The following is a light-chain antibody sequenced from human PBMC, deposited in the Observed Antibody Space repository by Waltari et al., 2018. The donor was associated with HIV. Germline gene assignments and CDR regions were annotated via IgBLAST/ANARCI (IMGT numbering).Light chain of an antibody. V-gene: IGLV1-47*01. CDR1: SSNVGRDN. CDR2: NDY. CDR3: AAWDNILSGYV. Sequence: QSALTQPPSTSGTPGQRVTMSCSASSSNVGRDNVNWYQQTPGTAPKLLIYNDYQRPSGVPDRFSGSKSGTSASLAISGLRSEDEADYYCAAWDNILSGYVFGTGTKVTVL. J-gene: IGLJ1*01.